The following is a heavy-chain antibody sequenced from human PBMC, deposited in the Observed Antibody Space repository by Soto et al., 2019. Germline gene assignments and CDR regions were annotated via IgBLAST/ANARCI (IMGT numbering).Heavy chain of an antibody. CDR3: ARQADYNILTGYFYYFDY. CDR1: GYSFTDYW. CDR2: IYPGDSDA. Sequence: GESLKISCNSSGYSFTDYWICWVRQMPWKGLEWMGIIYPGDSDARYSPSFQGQVTISVDTSINTAFLRWNSLTASDTAMYYCARQADYNILTGYFYYFDYWGQGSLVTVSS. V-gene: IGHV5-51*01. D-gene: IGHD3-9*01. J-gene: IGHJ4*02.